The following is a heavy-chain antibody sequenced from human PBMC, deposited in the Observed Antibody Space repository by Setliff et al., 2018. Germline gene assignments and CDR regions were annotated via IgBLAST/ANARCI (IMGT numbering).Heavy chain of an antibody. D-gene: IGHD7-27*01. CDR3: AREMVLGTHDVFDI. J-gene: IGHJ3*02. CDR1: GFTFDDYA. V-gene: IGHV3-9*01. Sequence: SLRLSCAASGFTFDDYAMHWVRQAPGKGLEWVSGISGSAQTTYYAGSVKGRFTISRDNAKNSLYLQMNSLRAEDTAVYYCAREMVLGTHDVFDIWGQGTMVTVSS. CDR2: ISGSAQTT.